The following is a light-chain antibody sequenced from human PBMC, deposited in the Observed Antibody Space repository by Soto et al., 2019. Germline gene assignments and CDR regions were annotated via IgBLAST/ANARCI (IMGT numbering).Light chain of an antibody. CDR3: QSYDSSLSGYV. J-gene: IGLJ1*01. CDR2: ENN. Sequence: QSVLTQPPSVSEAPGQRVTISCTGSSSNIGAGYEAHWYQQVPGTAPKLRIYENNNRPSEVPDRFSGSKSGTSASLAITGLQAEDEAEYYCQSYDSSLSGYVFGTGTKLTVL. V-gene: IGLV1-40*01. CDR1: SSNIGAGYE.